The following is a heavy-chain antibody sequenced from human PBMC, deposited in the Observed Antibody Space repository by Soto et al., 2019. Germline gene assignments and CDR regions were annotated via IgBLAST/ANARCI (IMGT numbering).Heavy chain of an antibody. V-gene: IGHV1-18*01. Sequence: ASVKVSCKASGYTFTSYAMHWVRQAPGQRLEWMGWISAYNGNTNYAQKLQGRVTMTTDTSTSTAYMELRSLRSDDTAVYYCARAGDEYYYDSSGYYEDYWGQGTLVTVSS. CDR2: ISAYNGNT. CDR1: GYTFTSYA. D-gene: IGHD3-22*01. J-gene: IGHJ4*02. CDR3: ARAGDEYYYDSSGYYEDY.